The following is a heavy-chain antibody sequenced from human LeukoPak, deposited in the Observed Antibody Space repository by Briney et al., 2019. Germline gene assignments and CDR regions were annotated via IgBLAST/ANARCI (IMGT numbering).Heavy chain of an antibody. V-gene: IGHV4-34*01. CDR1: GGSFSGYY. Sequence: PSETLSLTCAVYGGSFSGYYWSWIRQPPGKGLEWIGEINHSGSTNYNPSLKSRVTISVDTSKNQFSLKLSSVTAADTAVYYCANGRRWVQFGLDYWGQGTLVTVSS. D-gene: IGHD1-1*01. CDR3: ANGRRWVQFGLDY. J-gene: IGHJ4*02. CDR2: INHSGST.